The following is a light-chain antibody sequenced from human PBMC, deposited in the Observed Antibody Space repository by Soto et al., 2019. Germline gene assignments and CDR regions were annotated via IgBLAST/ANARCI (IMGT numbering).Light chain of an antibody. CDR2: GVS. J-gene: IGKJ1*01. Sequence: EIVMTQSPATLSVSPGERATLSCRASQSVSSILAWYQQKPGQPPRLLIYGVSTRAAGIPARFSGSGSGTEFTLTISSLQSEDFAVYSCQQYNNWPRTFGQGTKVEIK. V-gene: IGKV3-15*01. CDR3: QQYNNWPRT. CDR1: QSVSSI.